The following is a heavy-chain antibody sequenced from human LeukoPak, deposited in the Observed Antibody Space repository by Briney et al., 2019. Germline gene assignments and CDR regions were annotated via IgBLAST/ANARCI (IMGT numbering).Heavy chain of an antibody. J-gene: IGHJ4*02. V-gene: IGHV4-38-2*01. Sequence: SETLSLTCSVSGYSIGVSYNWAWIRQPPGKGLEWIGSIYYSGSTYYNPSLKSRVTISVDTSKNQFSLKLSSVTAADTAVYYCARMDDYGDYGFYWGQGTLVTVSS. CDR2: IYYSGST. CDR1: GYSIGVSYN. D-gene: IGHD4-17*01. CDR3: ARMDDYGDYGFY.